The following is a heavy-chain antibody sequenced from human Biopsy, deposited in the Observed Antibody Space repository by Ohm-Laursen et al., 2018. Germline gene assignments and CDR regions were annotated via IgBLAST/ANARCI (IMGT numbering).Heavy chain of an antibody. CDR1: GGSISSYY. V-gene: IGHV4-59*08. CDR2: VYYSGST. CDR3: GRREVVITHDAFDT. D-gene: IGHD3-22*01. J-gene: IGHJ3*02. Sequence: TLSLTCSVSGGSISSYYWTWIRQPPGKGLEWIGDVYYSGSTNQNPSLKSRVTILVDTSKNHFSLKLNSVTAADTAVYYCGRREVVITHDAFDTWGQGTMVTVSS.